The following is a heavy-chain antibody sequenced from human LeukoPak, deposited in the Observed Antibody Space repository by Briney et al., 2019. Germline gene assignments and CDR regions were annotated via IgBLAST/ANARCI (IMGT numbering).Heavy chain of an antibody. CDR3: ARGATVTPSYYYYGMDV. CDR2: IYTSGST. Sequence: PSETLPVTCTVSGGSISSYYWSWIRQPAGKGLEWIGRIYTSGSTNYNPSLKSRVTMSVDTSKNQFSLKLSSVTAADTAVYYCARGATVTPSYYYYGMDVWGQGTTVTVSS. CDR1: GGSISSYY. D-gene: IGHD4-17*01. V-gene: IGHV4-4*07. J-gene: IGHJ6*02.